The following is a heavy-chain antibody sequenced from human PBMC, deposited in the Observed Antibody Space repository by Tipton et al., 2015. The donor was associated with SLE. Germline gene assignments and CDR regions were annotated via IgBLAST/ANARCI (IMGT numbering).Heavy chain of an antibody. J-gene: IGHJ3*02. CDR1: GFTFSDFY. V-gene: IGHV4-59*12. CDR2: IYYSGST. Sequence: LRLSCAASGFTFSDFYMSWIRQAPGKGLEWVGYIYYSGSTNYNPSLKSRVTISVDTSKNQFSLQLNSVTPEDTAVYYCAREDNWNYVPSAFDIWGQGTMVTVSS. CDR3: AREDNWNYVPSAFDI. D-gene: IGHD1-7*01.